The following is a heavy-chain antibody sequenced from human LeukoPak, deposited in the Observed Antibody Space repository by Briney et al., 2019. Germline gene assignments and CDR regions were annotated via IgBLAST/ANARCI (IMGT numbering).Heavy chain of an antibody. CDR3: VRDRTLGVRDGFILA. J-gene: IGHJ5*02. V-gene: IGHV3-48*01. Sequence: GGSLRLSCAASGFTSSAYNMIWVRQAPGKGLEWLSYISGSSSAIYYADSVQGRFTISRDNAKNSLSLQMSSLRVEDTAVYYCVRDRTLGVRDGFILAWGQGTLVTVSS. CDR2: ISGSSSAI. CDR1: GFTSSAYN. D-gene: IGHD5-24*01.